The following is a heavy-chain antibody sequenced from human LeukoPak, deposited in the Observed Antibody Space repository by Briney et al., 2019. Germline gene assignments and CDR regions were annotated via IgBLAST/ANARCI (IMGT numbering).Heavy chain of an antibody. CDR3: ARWYCSDARCYFDY. J-gene: IGHJ4*02. D-gene: IGHD2-15*01. CDR1: GFTFSNYN. V-gene: IGHV3-48*02. CDR2: ISISSSTI. Sequence: GGSLRLSCAASGFTFSNYNMNWVRQAPGKGLEWVSYISISSSTIYYADSVKGRFTISRDNAKNSLYVQMKSLRDEDTAVYYCARWYCSDARCYFDYWGQGALVTVSS.